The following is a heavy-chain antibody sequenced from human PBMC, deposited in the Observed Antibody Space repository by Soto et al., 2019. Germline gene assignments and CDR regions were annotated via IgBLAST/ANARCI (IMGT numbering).Heavy chain of an antibody. D-gene: IGHD2-2*01. Sequence: ASVNVSCKPSGYTFTDYCISWVRQAPGQGLEWIGWISAYNGNTNNAQKLQDRVTMTTDSSTSTAYMELRSLRSDDTAVYYCARVGDIVVVGPWFDPWGQGTLVTVSS. V-gene: IGHV1-18*04. CDR3: ARVGDIVVVGPWFDP. J-gene: IGHJ5*02. CDR2: ISAYNGNT. CDR1: GYTFTDYC.